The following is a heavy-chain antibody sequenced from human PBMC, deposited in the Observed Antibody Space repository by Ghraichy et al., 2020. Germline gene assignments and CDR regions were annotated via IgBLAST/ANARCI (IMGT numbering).Heavy chain of an antibody. Sequence: GESLNISCAASGFTFSSYWMHWVRQAPGKGLVWVSRVSTDGSSTSYADSVKGRFTISRDNARNTVFLQLNSLRADDTALYYCVRGSAAGSYGNFQHWGQGTLATVSS. J-gene: IGHJ1*01. CDR1: GFTFSSYW. CDR2: VSTDGSST. D-gene: IGHD6-13*01. V-gene: IGHV3-74*01. CDR3: VRGSAAGSYGNFQH.